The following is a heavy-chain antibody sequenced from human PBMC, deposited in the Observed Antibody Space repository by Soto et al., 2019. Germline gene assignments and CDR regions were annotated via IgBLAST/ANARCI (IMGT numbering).Heavy chain of an antibody. CDR3: ARSDMTVAAAFKI. D-gene: IGHD6-19*01. CDR1: GYTITNYA. V-gene: IGHV1-3*01. Sequence: QAQLVQSGAEVKKPGASVKVSCKASGYTITNYAIHWVRQAPGQGLEWMGWINAGNGNTKYSQNFQGRVTITRATSARTAYLELSSLRSEDTAVYFCARSDMTVAAAFKIWGQGTKVTVSS. CDR2: INAGNGNT. J-gene: IGHJ3*02.